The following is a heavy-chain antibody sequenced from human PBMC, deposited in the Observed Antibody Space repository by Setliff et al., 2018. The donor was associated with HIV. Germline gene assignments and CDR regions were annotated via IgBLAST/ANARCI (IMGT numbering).Heavy chain of an antibody. V-gene: IGHV3-15*04. J-gene: IGHJ4*02. CDR3: VRAHTSGYLYWDY. CDR2: IESKSDGGAT. CDR1: GFAVSDAW. D-gene: IGHD3-22*01. Sequence: GGSLRLSCVVSGFAVSDAWMSWVRQAPGKGLEWVGHIESKSDGGATHNAAPVKGRFTISRDDSKNTLDPHINSLKTEDTALYFCVRAHTSGYLYWDYWGQGMLVTVSS.